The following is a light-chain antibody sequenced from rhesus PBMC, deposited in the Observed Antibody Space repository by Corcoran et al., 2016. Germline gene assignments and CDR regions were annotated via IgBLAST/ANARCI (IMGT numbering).Light chain of an antibody. V-gene: IGKV3-42*03. Sequence: EIVLTQSPATLSLSPGERATLSCRASQSVSSSLAWYQQKPGQVPRLLLYVSSSRATGIPDRVSGSWSGTDFTLTISRLEPEDFAVYYCQQYSNWWTFGQGTKVEIK. CDR3: QQYSNWWT. CDR1: QSVSSS. J-gene: IGKJ1*01. CDR2: VSS.